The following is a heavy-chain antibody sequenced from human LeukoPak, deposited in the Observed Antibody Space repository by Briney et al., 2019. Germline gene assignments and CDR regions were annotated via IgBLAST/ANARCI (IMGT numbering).Heavy chain of an antibody. J-gene: IGHJ6*02. CDR3: AKDSYYQGAYYGMDV. D-gene: IGHD1-26*01. CDR2: IRGSGGST. CDR1: GFMCRSFA. V-gene: IGHV3-23*01. Sequence: GGSLRLSCAACGFMCRSFAMSWVRQASGRGLVWGSAIRGSGGSTYYAAPVKGQFTISRDNSKNTLYLQMNSLRAEDTAVYYCAKDSYYQGAYYGMDVWGQGTTVTVSS.